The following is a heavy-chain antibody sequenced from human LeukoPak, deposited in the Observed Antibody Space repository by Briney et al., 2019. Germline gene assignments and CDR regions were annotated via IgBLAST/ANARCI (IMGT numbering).Heavy chain of an antibody. Sequence: PSDPLTLTCSVSGGSISRSTYFWGWIRQPPGEGLEWIWSVYYSGSTYYNPSLNSRVTISVDTSKNQYSLKLTSVTAADTAVYSCTRSAGGSDLSRTFDHWGQGTLVTVSS. CDR2: VYYSGST. CDR1: GGSISRSTYF. CDR3: TRSAGGSDLSRTFDH. V-gene: IGHV4-39*01. J-gene: IGHJ4*02. D-gene: IGHD3-16*01.